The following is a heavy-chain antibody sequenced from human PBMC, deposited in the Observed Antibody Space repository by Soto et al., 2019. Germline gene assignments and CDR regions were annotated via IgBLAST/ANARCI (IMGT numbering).Heavy chain of an antibody. Sequence: GGSLRLSCAASGFTFSSYAMSWVRQAPGKGLEWVSAISGSGGSTYYADSVKGRFTISRDNSKNTLYLQMNSLRAEDTAVYYCAKDGVGAARLEKMGTPKGGLNWFDPWGQGTLVTVSS. J-gene: IGHJ5*02. CDR1: GFTFSSYA. V-gene: IGHV3-23*01. CDR3: AKDGVGAARLEKMGTPKGGLNWFDP. CDR2: ISGSGGST. D-gene: IGHD6-6*01.